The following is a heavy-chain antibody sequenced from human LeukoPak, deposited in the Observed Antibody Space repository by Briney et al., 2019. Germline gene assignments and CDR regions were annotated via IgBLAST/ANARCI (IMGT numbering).Heavy chain of an antibody. V-gene: IGHV4-61*01. Sequence: SETLSLTCTVSGGSVSSGSYYWSWIRQPPGKGLEWMGYIYYSGSNNYNPSLKSRVTISVDTSKNQFSLKLSSVTAADTAVYYCARGSRDTVTTTLDYWGQGTLVTVSS. J-gene: IGHJ4*02. CDR1: GGSVSSGSYY. CDR2: IYYSGSN. CDR3: ARGSRDTVTTTLDY. D-gene: IGHD4-17*01.